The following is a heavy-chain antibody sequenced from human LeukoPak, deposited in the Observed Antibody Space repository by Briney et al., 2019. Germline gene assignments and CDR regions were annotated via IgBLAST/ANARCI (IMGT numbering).Heavy chain of an antibody. CDR3: ARSSSWYDYYFDY. CDR2: INPNSGGT. J-gene: IGHJ4*02. D-gene: IGHD6-13*01. Sequence: ASVKVSCKASGYTFTGYYMHRVRQAPGQGLEWMGWINPNSGGTNYAQKFQGWVTMTRDTSISTAYMELSRLRSDDTAVYYCARSSSWYDYYFDYWGQGTLVTVSS. CDR1: GYTFTGYY. V-gene: IGHV1-2*04.